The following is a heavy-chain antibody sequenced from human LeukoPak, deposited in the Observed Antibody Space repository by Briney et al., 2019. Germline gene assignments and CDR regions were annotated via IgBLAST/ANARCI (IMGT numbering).Heavy chain of an antibody. J-gene: IGHJ4*02. Sequence: SETLSLTCAVSGGSISGGGYSWSWIRQPPGKGLEWIGYTYHSGNTDYSPSLKSRVTISVDRSKNQFSLTLSSVTAADTAMYYCASHRGYSGYDLDYWGQGTLVTVSS. CDR2: TYHSGNT. V-gene: IGHV4-30-2*01. D-gene: IGHD5-12*01. CDR3: ASHRGYSGYDLDY. CDR1: GGSISGGGYS.